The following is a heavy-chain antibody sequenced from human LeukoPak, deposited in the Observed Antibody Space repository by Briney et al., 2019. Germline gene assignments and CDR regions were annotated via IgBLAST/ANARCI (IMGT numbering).Heavy chain of an antibody. J-gene: IGHJ3*02. CDR3: ARGSRLNHAFDI. CDR2: ISANDGNT. V-gene: IGHV1-18*01. D-gene: IGHD3-16*01. CDR1: GYTFTSYG. Sequence: ASVKVSCKASGYTFTSYGISWVRQAPGQGLEWMGWISANDGNTDYPQKLQGRVTMTTDTSTSTAYMELRSLRSEDTAVYYCARGSRLNHAFDIWGQGTMVTVSS.